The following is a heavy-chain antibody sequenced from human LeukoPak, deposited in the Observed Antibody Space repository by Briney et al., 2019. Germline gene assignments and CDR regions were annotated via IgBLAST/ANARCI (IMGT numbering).Heavy chain of an antibody. D-gene: IGHD4-17*01. J-gene: IGHJ4*02. CDR2: INHSGST. Sequence: SETLSLTCAVYGGSFSGYYWSWIRQPPGKGLEWIGEINHSGSTNYNPSLKSRVTISVDTSKNQFSLKLSSVTAADTAVYYCARGGYGDYVETRKKNFDYWGQGTLVTVSP. V-gene: IGHV4-34*01. CDR3: ARGGYGDYVETRKKNFDY. CDR1: GGSFSGYY.